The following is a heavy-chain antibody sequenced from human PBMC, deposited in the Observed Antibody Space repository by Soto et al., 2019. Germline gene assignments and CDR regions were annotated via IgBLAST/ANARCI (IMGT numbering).Heavy chain of an antibody. J-gene: IGHJ5*02. Sequence: ASVKACCKASGGTFSSYTISWVRQAHGQGLEWMGRIIPILGIANYAQKLQGRVTMTTDTSTSTAYMGLRSLRSDDTAVYYCARDRGGWFDPWGQGTLVTVSS. CDR1: GGTFSSYT. CDR2: IIPILGIA. CDR3: ARDRGGWFDP. V-gene: IGHV1-69*02.